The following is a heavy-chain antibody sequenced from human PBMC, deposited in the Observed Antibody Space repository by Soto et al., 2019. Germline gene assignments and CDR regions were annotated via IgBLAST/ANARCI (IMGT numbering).Heavy chain of an antibody. CDR3: ATDGTEYFDSSGYEGYFQH. V-gene: IGHV3-30-3*01. D-gene: IGHD3-22*01. J-gene: IGHJ1*01. Sequence: QVQLVESGGGVVQPGRSLRLSCAASGFTFSSYAMHWVRQAQGKGLEWVAVISYDGSNKYYADSVKGRFTISRDNSKNTLYLQMNGLRAEDTAVYYCATDGTEYFDSSGYEGYFQHWGPGTLVTVSS. CDR2: ISYDGSNK. CDR1: GFTFSSYA.